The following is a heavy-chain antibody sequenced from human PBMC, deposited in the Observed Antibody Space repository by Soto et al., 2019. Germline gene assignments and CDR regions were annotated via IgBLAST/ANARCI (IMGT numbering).Heavy chain of an antibody. Sequence: QITLKESGPTLVKPTQTLTLTCTFSGFSLSTSGVGVGWIRQPPGKALEWLALIYWDDDKRYSPSLKSRLTIPKDTSTNHVVLTMTNMDPVDTATYYCAHLVVVTAIRGGWFDPWGQGTLVTVSS. CDR3: AHLVVVTAIRGGWFDP. CDR1: GFSLSTSGVG. V-gene: IGHV2-5*02. D-gene: IGHD2-21*02. J-gene: IGHJ5*02. CDR2: IYWDDDK.